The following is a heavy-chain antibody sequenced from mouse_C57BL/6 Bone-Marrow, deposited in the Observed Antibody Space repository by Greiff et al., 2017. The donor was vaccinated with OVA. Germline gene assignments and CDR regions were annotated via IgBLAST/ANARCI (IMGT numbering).Heavy chain of an antibody. Sequence: EVQGVESGGGLVKPGGSLKLSCAASGFTFSSYAMSWVRQTPEKRLEWVATISDGGSYTYYPDNVKGRFTISRDNAKNNLYLQMSHLKSEDTAMYYCARDPLSYYSRAMDYWGQGTSVTVSS. CDR2: ISDGGSYT. CDR1: GFTFSSYA. J-gene: IGHJ4*01. D-gene: IGHD2-12*01. CDR3: ARDPLSYYSRAMDY. V-gene: IGHV5-4*01.